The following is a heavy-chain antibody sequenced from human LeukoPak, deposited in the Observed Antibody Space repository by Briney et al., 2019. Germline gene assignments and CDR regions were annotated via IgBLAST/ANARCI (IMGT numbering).Heavy chain of an antibody. Sequence: SQTLSLTCTVSGGSISSGGYYWSWIRQHPGKGLEWIWYIYYSGSTYYNPSLKSRVTISVDTSKNQFSLKLSSVTAADTAVYYCARAGGSSSWYNPSWFDPWGQGTLVTVSS. J-gene: IGHJ5*02. CDR3: ARAGGSSSWYNPSWFDP. V-gene: IGHV4-31*03. CDR2: IYYSGST. D-gene: IGHD6-13*01. CDR1: GGSISSGGYY.